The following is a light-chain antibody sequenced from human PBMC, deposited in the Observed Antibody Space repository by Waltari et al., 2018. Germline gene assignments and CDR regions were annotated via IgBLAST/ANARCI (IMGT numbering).Light chain of an antibody. J-gene: IGLJ6*01. CDR1: SSDVGGYAY. Sequence: QSVLPQPVSVSGSLGQSTTISCPGTSSDVGGYAYVSWYHQPPNQAPRLIIDGVKNRPSGISSRFSASKSGNTASLTISGLQSDDESHYYCSSYTRSGGRIFGSGTKVTVL. CDR3: SSYTRSGGRI. CDR2: GVK. V-gene: IGLV2-14*03.